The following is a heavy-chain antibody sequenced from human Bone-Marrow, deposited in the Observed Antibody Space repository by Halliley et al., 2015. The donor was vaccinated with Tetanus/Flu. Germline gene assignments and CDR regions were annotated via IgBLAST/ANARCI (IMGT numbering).Heavy chain of an antibody. J-gene: IGHJ3*02. V-gene: IGHV4-59*08. D-gene: IGHD6-25*01. CDR3: ARPTAGAFDI. CDR2: THSGGAP. Sequence: GRGWMANTHSGGAPTHTPPHKGRVTISVDPSKNQFSLKRTSGTAADTAVYYCARPTAGAFDIWGQGTMVTVSS.